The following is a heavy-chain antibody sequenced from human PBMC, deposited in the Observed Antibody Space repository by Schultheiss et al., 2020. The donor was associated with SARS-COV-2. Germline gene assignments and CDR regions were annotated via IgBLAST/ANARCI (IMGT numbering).Heavy chain of an antibody. J-gene: IGHJ6*02. CDR2: IYYSGST. D-gene: IGHD1-26*01. Sequence: SETLSLTCTVSGGSISSSSYYWGWIRQPPGKGLEWIGSIYYSGSTYYNPSLKSRVTISVDTSKNQFSLKLSSVTAADTAVYYCAREAGRSAPADYYYGMDVWGQGTTVTVSS. V-gene: IGHV4-39*01. CDR1: GGSISSSSYY. CDR3: AREAGRSAPADYYYGMDV.